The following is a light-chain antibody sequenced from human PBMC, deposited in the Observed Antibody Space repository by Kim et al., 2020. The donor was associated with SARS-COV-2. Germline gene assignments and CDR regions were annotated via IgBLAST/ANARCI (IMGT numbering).Light chain of an antibody. V-gene: IGLV1-44*01. J-gene: IGLJ1*01. CDR3: AAWDDSLNGPV. Sequence: ELTQPPSASGTPGQRVTISRSGSSSNIGSNTVNWYQQLPGTAPKLLIYTNNQRPSGVPDRFSGSKSGTSASLAISGLQSEDEADYYCAAWDDSLNGPVFGTGTKVTVL. CDR2: TNN. CDR1: SSNIGSNT.